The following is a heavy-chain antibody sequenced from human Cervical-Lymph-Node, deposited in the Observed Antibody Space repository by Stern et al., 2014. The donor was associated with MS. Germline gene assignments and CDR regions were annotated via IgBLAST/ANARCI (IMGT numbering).Heavy chain of an antibody. D-gene: IGHD1-7*01. CDR3: ARSRPHPDGTNYYHYGMDV. V-gene: IGHV3-33*01. CDR1: GFTFYNYA. CDR2: IWFDGSLK. Sequence: VHPVESGGGVVQPGGSLRLSCAASGFTFYNYAMHWVRQAPGRGLEWVTLIWFDGSLKYYADSVNGRFTISRDNSKNTLYLQVNSLRAEDTAVYYCARSRPHPDGTNYYHYGMDVWGQGTTVTVSS. J-gene: IGHJ6*02.